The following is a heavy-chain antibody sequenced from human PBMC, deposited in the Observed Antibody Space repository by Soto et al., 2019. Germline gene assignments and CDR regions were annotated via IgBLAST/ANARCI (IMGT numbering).Heavy chain of an antibody. V-gene: IGHV3-21*01. Sequence: EVQLVESGGGLVKPGGSLRLSCAASGFTFSSYSMNWVRQAPGKGLEWVSSISSSSSYIYYADSVKGRFTISRDNAKNSLYLQMNSLRAEDTAVYYCARSHCSGGSCYAFDIWGQGTMVTVSS. CDR2: ISSSSSYI. D-gene: IGHD2-15*01. CDR3: ARSHCSGGSCYAFDI. J-gene: IGHJ3*02. CDR1: GFTFSSYS.